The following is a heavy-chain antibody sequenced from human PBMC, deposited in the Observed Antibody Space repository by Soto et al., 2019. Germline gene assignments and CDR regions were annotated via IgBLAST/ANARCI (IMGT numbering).Heavy chain of an antibody. CDR1: GFTFSTYA. V-gene: IGHV3-48*01. D-gene: IGHD2-2*01. CDR2: ISASSATI. CDR3: VRVISTYESFDF. Sequence: EVHLVESGGGLVQPGGSLSLSCAASGFTFSTYAMTWVRQAPGKGPEWISYISASSATIYYADSVKGRFTISRDSAKNSLYLQMNSLSAEDTAVYYCVRVISTYESFDFWGQGTLVTVSS. J-gene: IGHJ4*02.